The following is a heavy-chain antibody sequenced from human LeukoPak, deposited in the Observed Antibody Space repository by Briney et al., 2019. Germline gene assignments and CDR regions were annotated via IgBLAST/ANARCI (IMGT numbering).Heavy chain of an antibody. CDR1: GFTFSSYE. J-gene: IGHJ4*02. CDR3: ARDGPNSSGWPYFDY. CDR2: ISSSGSSI. D-gene: IGHD6-19*01. Sequence: ETGGSLRLSCAASGFTFSSYEMNWVRQAPGKGLEWVSYISSSGSSIYHADSVKGRFTISRDNAKNSLYLQMNSLRAEDTAVYYCARDGPNSSGWPYFDYWGQGTLVTVSS. V-gene: IGHV3-48*03.